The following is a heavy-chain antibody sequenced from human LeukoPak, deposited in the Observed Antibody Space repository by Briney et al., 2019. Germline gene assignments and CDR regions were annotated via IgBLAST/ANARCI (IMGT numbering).Heavy chain of an antibody. CDR3: AMVASGGYGMDV. CDR1: GYTLTELS. V-gene: IGHV1-24*01. J-gene: IGHJ6*02. CDR2: FDPEDGEK. D-gene: IGHD3-16*01. Sequence: ASVKVSCKVSGYTLTELSMHWVRQAPGKGLEWMGGFDPEDGEKIYAQKFQGRVTMTEDTSTDTAYMELSSLRSEDTAVYYCAMVASGGYGMDVWGQGTTVTVSS.